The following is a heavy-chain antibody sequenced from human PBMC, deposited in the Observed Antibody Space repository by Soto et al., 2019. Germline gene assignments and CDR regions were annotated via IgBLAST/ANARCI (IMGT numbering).Heavy chain of an antibody. CDR2: ISSNSDTV. Sequence: DVYLVESGGGLVQPGGSLRLSCTASGFTLSSYSMNWVRQAPGKGPEWVSHISSNSDTVDYADSVKGRFTISRDNARNSRSLQMNGLRAEDTAVYYCARVGLKFLLGGEFFQVWGQGTLVTVSS. CDR3: ARVGLKFLLGGEFFQV. D-gene: IGHD3-16*01. V-gene: IGHV3-48*01. CDR1: GFTLSSYS. J-gene: IGHJ1*01.